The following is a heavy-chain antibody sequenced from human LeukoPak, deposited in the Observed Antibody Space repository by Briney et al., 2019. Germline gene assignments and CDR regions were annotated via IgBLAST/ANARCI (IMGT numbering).Heavy chain of an antibody. J-gene: IGHJ4*02. CDR2: IYPDDSDT. V-gene: IGHV5-51*01. CDR3: ARLRRIATASSPGGYFDY. CDR1: GYSFTNYW. Sequence: AESLKISCKGSGYSFTNYWIGWVRQMPGKGLEWMGIIYPDDSDTRYSPSFQGQVTISADTSISTAYLQWSSLKASDTAIYYCARLRRIATASSPGGYFDYWGQGALVTVSS. D-gene: IGHD6-25*01.